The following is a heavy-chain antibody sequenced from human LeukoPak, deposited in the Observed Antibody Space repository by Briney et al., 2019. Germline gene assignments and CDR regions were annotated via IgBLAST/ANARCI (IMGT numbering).Heavy chain of an antibody. CDR3: ARTLGDIAVAGTEDY. J-gene: IGHJ4*02. Sequence: GESLRLSCAASGFTFSDYYMSWIRQAPGKGLEWVSYISSSGSTIYYADSVKGRFTISRDNAKNSLYLQMNSLRAEDTAVYYCARTLGDIAVAGTEDYWGQGTLVTVSS. D-gene: IGHD6-19*01. CDR2: ISSSGSTI. V-gene: IGHV3-11*01. CDR1: GFTFSDYY.